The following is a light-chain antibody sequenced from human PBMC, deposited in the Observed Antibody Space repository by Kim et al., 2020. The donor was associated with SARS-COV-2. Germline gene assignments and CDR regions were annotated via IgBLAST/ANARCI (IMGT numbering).Light chain of an antibody. V-gene: IGLV3-21*04. Sequence: APGKTASISGGGDNIGDKSVHGYQQKPGRAPVLVIYYDYNRPSGIPERFSGSNSGNTATLTISRVEAGDEADYSCQVWDSGSDQKVFGGGTQLTVL. CDR3: QVWDSGSDQKV. J-gene: IGLJ3*02. CDR1: NIGDKS. CDR2: YDY.